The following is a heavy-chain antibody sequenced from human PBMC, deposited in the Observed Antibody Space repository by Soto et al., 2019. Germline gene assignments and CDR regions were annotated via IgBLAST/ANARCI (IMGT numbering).Heavy chain of an antibody. Sequence: EVQLLESGGGLVQPGGSLRLSCAASGFTFSSYAMSWVRQAPGKGPAWVSGISVSGGSTYYADSVKGRFTISRDNSKNKLYLQMNSLRAEDTAVYYCASNTRYDPPDYWGQGTLVTVSS. CDR1: GFTFSSYA. J-gene: IGHJ4*02. CDR3: ASNTRYDPPDY. CDR2: ISVSGGST. V-gene: IGHV3-23*01. D-gene: IGHD3-16*01.